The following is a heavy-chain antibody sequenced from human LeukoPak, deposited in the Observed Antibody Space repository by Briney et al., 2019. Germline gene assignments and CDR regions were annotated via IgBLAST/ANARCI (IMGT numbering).Heavy chain of an antibody. D-gene: IGHD1-26*01. V-gene: IGHV4-38-2*02. Sequence: ETLSLTCTVSGYSISSGYYWGWIRQPPGKGLEWIGSIYHSGSTYYNPSLKSRVTISVDTSKNQFSLKLSSVTAADTAVYYCARDRVGATPYWYFDLWGRGTLVTVSS. CDR2: IYHSGST. CDR1: GYSISSGYY. J-gene: IGHJ2*01. CDR3: ARDRVGATPYWYFDL.